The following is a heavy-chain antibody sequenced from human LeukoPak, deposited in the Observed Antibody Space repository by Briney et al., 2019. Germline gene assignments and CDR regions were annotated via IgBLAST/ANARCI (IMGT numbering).Heavy chain of an antibody. CDR2: INHSGST. J-gene: IGHJ3*02. D-gene: IGHD2-15*01. CDR1: GGSFSGYY. CDR3: ARGRGGHPFDI. Sequence: SETLSLTCAVYGGSFSGYYWSWIRQPPGKGLEWIGEINHSGSTNYNPSLKSRVTISVDTSKNQFSLKLSSVTAADTAVYYCARGRGGHPFDIWGQGTMVTVSS. V-gene: IGHV4-34*01.